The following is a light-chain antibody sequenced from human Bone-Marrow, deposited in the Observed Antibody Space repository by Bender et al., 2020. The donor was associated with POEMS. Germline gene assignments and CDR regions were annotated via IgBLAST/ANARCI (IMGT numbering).Light chain of an antibody. V-gene: IGLV1-44*01. CDR1: SSTIGAHA. CDR2: SSL. J-gene: IGLJ3*02. CDR3: AVWDDSLNGWV. Sequence: QSVLTQPPSASGTPGQRVTISCSGGSSTIGAHAVNWYQHLPGTAPKLLIQSSLPRPSEVPDRVFGSGSGTSASLSISGLQSEDEADYYCAVWDDSLNGWVFGGGTKLTVL.